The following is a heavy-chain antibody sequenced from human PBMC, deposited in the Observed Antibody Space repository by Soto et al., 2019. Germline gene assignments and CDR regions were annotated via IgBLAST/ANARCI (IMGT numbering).Heavy chain of an antibody. V-gene: IGHV4-31*03. J-gene: IGHJ1*01. CDR2: IYYSGST. CDR1: GGSISSGGYY. CDR3: AWEVVGEGAEYFQH. Sequence: QVQLQESGPGLVKPSQTLSLTCTVSGGSISSGGYYWSWIRQHPGKGLEWIGYIYYSGSTYYNPSLKSRVTISVDTSKNQFSLKLSSVTAADTAVYYCAWEVVGEGAEYFQHWGQGTLGTVSS. D-gene: IGHD2-2*01.